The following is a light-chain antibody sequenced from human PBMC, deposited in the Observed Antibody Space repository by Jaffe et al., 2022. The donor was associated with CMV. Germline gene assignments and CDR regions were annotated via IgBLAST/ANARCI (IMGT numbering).Light chain of an antibody. CDR2: YDK. Sequence: SYVLTQAPSVSVAPGRTARITCGGDNIGSKNVHWYQQKPGQAPVLVIYYDKDRPSGIPERFSGSNSENTATLTISRAEAGDEADYYCQVWDETNDHPVFGGGTKLTVL. CDR3: QVWDETNDHPV. CDR1: NIGSKN. V-gene: IGLV3-21*04. J-gene: IGLJ2*01.